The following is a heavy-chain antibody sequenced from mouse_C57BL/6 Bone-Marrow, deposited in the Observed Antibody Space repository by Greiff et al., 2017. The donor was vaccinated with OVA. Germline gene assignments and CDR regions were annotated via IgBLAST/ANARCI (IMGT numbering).Heavy chain of an antibody. V-gene: IGHV5-12*01. J-gene: IGHJ4*01. CDR3: AISAYAMDY. CDR2: ISNGGGST. CDR1: GFTFSDYY. Sequence: EVQLVESGGGLVQPGGSLKLSCAASGFTFSDYYMYWVRQTPEKRLEWVAYISNGGGSTYYPDTVKGRFTISRDNAKNTLYLQMSRLKSEDTAMYYCAISAYAMDYWGQGTSVTVSS.